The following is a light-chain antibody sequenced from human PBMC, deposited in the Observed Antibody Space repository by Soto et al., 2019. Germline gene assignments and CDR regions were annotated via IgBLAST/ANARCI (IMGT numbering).Light chain of an antibody. V-gene: IGKV3-20*01. CDR3: QQYGSSPGLFT. CDR2: GAS. CDR1: QSVSSSY. J-gene: IGKJ3*01. Sequence: IVLTQSPGTLSFSPGERATLSFRASQSVSSSYLAWYQQKPGQAPRLLIYGASSRATGIPDRFSGSGSGTDFTLTISRLEPEDFAVYYCQQYGSSPGLFTFGPGSKVDFK.